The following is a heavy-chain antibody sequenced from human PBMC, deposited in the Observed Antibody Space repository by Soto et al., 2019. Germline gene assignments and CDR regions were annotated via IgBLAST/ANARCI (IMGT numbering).Heavy chain of an antibody. V-gene: IGHV4-31*03. CDR3: ARAFYDILTGYYKPVFDY. J-gene: IGHJ4*02. CDR1: GGSISSGGYY. D-gene: IGHD3-9*01. CDR2: IYYSGST. Sequence: PSETLSLTCTVSGGSISSGGYYWSWIRQHPGKGLEWIGYIYYSGSTYYNPSLKSRVTISVDTSKNQFSLKLSSVTAADTAVYYCARAFYDILTGYYKPVFDYWGQGTLVTVSS.